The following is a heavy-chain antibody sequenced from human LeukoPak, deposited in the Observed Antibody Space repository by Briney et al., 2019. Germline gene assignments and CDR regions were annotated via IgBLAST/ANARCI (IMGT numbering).Heavy chain of an antibody. CDR2: IDPKSGDT. CDR3: ARDNGVGATTVWFDP. J-gene: IGHJ5*02. V-gene: IGHV1-2*06. Sequence: LWASVKVSYKASGYTFTGHYMHWVRQAPGQGLEWMGRIDPKSGDTNYAQKFQGRVTLTRDTSISTAYMELNRLRSDDTAVYYCARDNGVGATTVWFDPWGQGSLVTVSS. D-gene: IGHD1-26*01. CDR1: GYTFTGHY.